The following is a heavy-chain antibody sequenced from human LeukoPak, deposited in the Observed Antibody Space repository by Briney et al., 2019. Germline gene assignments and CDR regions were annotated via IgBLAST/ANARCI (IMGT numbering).Heavy chain of an antibody. V-gene: IGHV4-4*07. CDR3: ARHKNGGSFPLDS. J-gene: IGHJ4*02. Sequence: SETLPLTCTVSGGSISSNYWSWIRQPAGKGLEWIGRIYTSGSTNYSPSLKSRVTLSVDTSRNQFSLRLSSVTAADTAVYYCARHKNGGSFPLDSWGQGTLVTVSS. CDR1: GGSISSNY. D-gene: IGHD1-26*01. CDR2: IYTSGST.